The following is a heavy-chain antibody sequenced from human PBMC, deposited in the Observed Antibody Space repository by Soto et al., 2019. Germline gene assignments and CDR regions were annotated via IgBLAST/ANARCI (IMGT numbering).Heavy chain of an antibody. CDR3: ARATTEYSSPYDAFEI. J-gene: IGHJ3*02. Sequence: PSQTLSLTCAISGDSVSSNSAAWNWIRQSPSRGLEWLGRTYYRSKWYNDYAVSVKSRITINPDTSKSQFSLQLNSVTPEDTAVYYCARATTEYSSPYDAFEIRGQGTMVTVSS. D-gene: IGHD6-6*01. CDR1: GDSVSSNSAA. V-gene: IGHV6-1*01. CDR2: TYYRSKWYN.